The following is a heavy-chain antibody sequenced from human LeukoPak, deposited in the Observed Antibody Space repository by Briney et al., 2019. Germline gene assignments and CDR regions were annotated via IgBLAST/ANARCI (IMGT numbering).Heavy chain of an antibody. Sequence: GGSLRLTCAASGFTFSRHSMNWVRQAPGKGLEWVSSISSGSGNIYYADSAKGRFTISRDNAKNSLYLQMNTLRAEDTAVYHCAKSMGGWYAFDIWGQGTMVTVSS. J-gene: IGHJ3*02. V-gene: IGHV3-21*04. CDR2: ISSGSGNI. D-gene: IGHD2-15*01. CDR3: AKSMGGWYAFDI. CDR1: GFTFSRHS.